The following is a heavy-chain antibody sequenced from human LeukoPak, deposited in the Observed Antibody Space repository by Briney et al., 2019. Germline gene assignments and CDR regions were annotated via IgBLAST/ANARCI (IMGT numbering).Heavy chain of an antibody. V-gene: IGHV3-30*06. CDR1: GFPFSSYG. Sequence: PGGSLRLSCVASGFPFSSYGMQWVRQAPGKGLEWVAFIHFDGNNKYYADSVKGRFTISRDNSKNTLFLQMNSLRAEDTAVYYCARKAASTYYTELDYWGQGTLVIVSS. CDR2: IHFDGNNK. D-gene: IGHD3-3*01. J-gene: IGHJ4*02. CDR3: ARKAASTYYTELDY.